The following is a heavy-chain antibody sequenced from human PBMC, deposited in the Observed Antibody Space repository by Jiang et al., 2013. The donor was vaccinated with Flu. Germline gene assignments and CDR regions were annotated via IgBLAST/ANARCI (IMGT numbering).Heavy chain of an antibody. V-gene: IGHV4-59*01. CDR3: ARGSPFAGHFHH. CDR1: GDSMNNYY. CDR2: IYYSGTT. Sequence: GSGLVKPSETLSLTCTVSGDSMNNYYWNWFRQPPGKRLEWIGSIYYSGTTKYNPSLKSRVTISVDTPKNQFSLNLASVTAADTAVYFCARGSPFAGHFHHWGQGTLVTVSS. J-gene: IGHJ1*01.